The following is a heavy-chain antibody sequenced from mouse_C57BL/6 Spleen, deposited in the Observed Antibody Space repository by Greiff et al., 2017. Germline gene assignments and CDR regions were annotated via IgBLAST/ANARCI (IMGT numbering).Heavy chain of an antibody. V-gene: IGHV1-20*01. CDR3: ARKSSSYWYFDV. J-gene: IGHJ1*03. CDR2: INPYNGDT. Sequence: EVKLMESGPELVKPGDSVKISCKASGYSFTGYFMNWVMQSHGKSLEWIGRINPYNGDTFYNQKFKGKATLTVDKSSSTAHMELRSLTSEDSAVYYCARKSSSYWYFDVWGTGTTVTVSS. D-gene: IGHD1-1*01. CDR1: GYSFTGYF.